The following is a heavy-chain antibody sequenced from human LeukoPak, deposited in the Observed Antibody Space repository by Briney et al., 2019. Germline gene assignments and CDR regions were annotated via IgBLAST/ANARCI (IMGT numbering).Heavy chain of an antibody. D-gene: IGHD5-12*01. V-gene: IGHV1-2*02. CDR3: ARTSHYVDIAATIPYGIYYFDY. CDR2: IDPNSGDT. CDR1: GYTFTDYY. Sequence: APVKVSCKASGYTFTDYYMHWVRQAPGQGLEWMGWIDPNSGDTNYTQKFQGRVTMTRDTSISTAYMELSRLRSDDTAVYYCARTSHYVDIAATIPYGIYYFDYWGQGTLVTVSS. J-gene: IGHJ4*02.